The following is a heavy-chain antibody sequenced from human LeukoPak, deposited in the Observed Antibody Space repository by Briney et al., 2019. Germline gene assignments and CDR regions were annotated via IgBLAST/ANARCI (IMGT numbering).Heavy chain of an antibody. CDR2: INHSGGT. CDR3: AGSLGIVVVPAAHYYYYMDV. Sequence: SETLSLTCAVYGGSFSGYYWSWIRQPPGKGLGCIGEINHSGGTNYNPSLKSRVTISVDTSKNQFSLKLSSVTAADTAVYYCAGSLGIVVVPAAHYYYYMDVWGKGTTVTVSS. J-gene: IGHJ6*03. D-gene: IGHD2-2*01. V-gene: IGHV4-34*01. CDR1: GGSFSGYY.